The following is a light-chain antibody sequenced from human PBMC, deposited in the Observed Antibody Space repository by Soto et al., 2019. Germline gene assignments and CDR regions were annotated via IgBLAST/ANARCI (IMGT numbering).Light chain of an antibody. CDR2: EDD. J-gene: IGLJ2*01. Sequence: NFMLTQPHSVSESPGKTVTISCTRSSGSIASNYVQWYQQRPGSAPTIMIYEDDLRPSGVPDRFSGSIDSSSNSASPTISGLKTEDEADYYCQSYDSNNVVFGGGTKVTVL. V-gene: IGLV6-57*04. CDR1: SGSIASNY. CDR3: QSYDSNNVV.